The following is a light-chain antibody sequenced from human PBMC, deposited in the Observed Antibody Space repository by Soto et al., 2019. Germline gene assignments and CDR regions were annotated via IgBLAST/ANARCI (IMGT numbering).Light chain of an antibody. CDR2: EVS. CDR3: SSYAGSNIV. V-gene: IGLV2-8*01. CDR1: SSDVGGYNY. J-gene: IGLJ1*01. Sequence: QSVLTQPRSASGSPGQSVTISCTGTSSDVGGYNYVSWYQQHPGKAPKLMIYEVSKRPSGVPDRFSGSKSGNTASLTVSGLQAEDEADYYCSSYAGSNIVFGTGTKLTVL.